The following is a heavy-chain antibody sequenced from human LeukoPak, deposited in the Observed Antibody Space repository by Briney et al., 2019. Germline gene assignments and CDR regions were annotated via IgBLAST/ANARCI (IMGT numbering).Heavy chain of an antibody. V-gene: IGHV3-23*01. Sequence: PGGSLRLSCAASGFTFSSYAMSWVRQAPGKGLEWVSAISGSGGSTYYADSVKGRFTISRDNSKNTLHLQMNSLRAEDTAVCYCAKGTPYVSHIEADYWGQGTLVTVSS. CDR2: ISGSGGST. J-gene: IGHJ4*02. D-gene: IGHD6-13*01. CDR1: GFTFSSYA. CDR3: AKGTPYVSHIEADY.